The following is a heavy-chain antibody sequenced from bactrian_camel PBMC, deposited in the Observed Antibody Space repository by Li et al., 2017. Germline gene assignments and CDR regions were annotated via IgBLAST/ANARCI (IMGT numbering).Heavy chain of an antibody. CDR1: GYSGSPRC. J-gene: IGHJ4*01. Sequence: VQLVESGGGSAQAGGSLRLSCAASGYSGSPRCMGWFRRAPGKEREGVARIYTGDGSTSYADSVKGRFTISQDNAKNTVYLQMNRLQPEDSGSYICAARPERLCEPNWGGKYIYWGQGTQVTVS. D-gene: IGHD4*01. V-gene: IGHV3S1*01. CDR2: IYTGDGST. CDR3: AARPERLCEPNWGGKYIY.